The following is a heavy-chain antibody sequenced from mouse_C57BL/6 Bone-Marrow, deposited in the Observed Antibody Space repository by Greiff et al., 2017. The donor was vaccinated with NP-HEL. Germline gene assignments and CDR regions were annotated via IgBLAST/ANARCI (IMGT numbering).Heavy chain of an antibody. CDR3: ARLGAYDYEDY. D-gene: IGHD2-4*01. V-gene: IGHV1-81*01. J-gene: IGHJ2*01. CDR1: GYTFTSYG. CDR2: IYPRSGTT. Sequence: QVQLQQSGAELARPGASVKLSCKASGYTFTSYGISWVKQRTGQGLEWIGEIYPRSGTTYYNEKFKGKATLTADKSSSTAYMELRSLTSADSAVYFCARLGAYDYEDYWGQGTTLTVSS.